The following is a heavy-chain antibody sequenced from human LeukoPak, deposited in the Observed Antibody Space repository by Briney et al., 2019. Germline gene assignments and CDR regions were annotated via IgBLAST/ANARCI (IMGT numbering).Heavy chain of an antibody. D-gene: IGHD5-24*01. CDR3: ARDSRGWLQSPGWFDP. CDR1: GFTFDDYG. J-gene: IGHJ5*02. Sequence: PGGSLRLSCAASGFTFDDYGMSWVRQAPGKGLEWVSGINWNGGSTGYADSVKGRFTISRDNAKNSLYLQMNSLRAEDTALYYCARDSRGWLQSPGWFDPWGQGTLVTVSS. CDR2: INWNGGST. V-gene: IGHV3-20*04.